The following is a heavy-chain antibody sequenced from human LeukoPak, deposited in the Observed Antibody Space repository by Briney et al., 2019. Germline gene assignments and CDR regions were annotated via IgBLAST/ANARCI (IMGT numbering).Heavy chain of an antibody. Sequence: GSLRLSCAASGFTVITNDMTWVRQAPGKGLEWVSAISGSGGSTYYADSVKGRFTISRDNSKNTLYLQMNSLRAEDTAVYYCAKGAVGITMIVVVTPFDYWGQGTLVTVSS. CDR1: GFTVITND. D-gene: IGHD3-22*01. J-gene: IGHJ4*02. V-gene: IGHV3-23*01. CDR2: ISGSGGST. CDR3: AKGAVGITMIVVVTPFDY.